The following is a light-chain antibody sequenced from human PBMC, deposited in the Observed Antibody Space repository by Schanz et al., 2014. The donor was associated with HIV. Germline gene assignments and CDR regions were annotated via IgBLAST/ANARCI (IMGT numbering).Light chain of an antibody. CDR1: SSDVGSYNL. V-gene: IGLV2-14*02. CDR3: SSYTSSNTVL. J-gene: IGLJ3*02. Sequence: QSALTQPASVSGSPGQSITISCTGTSSDVGSYNLVSWYQQHPGKAPKLMIYEGSKRPSGVSNRFSGSKSGNTASLTIFGLQADDEADYYCSSYTSSNTVLFGGGTKLTVL. CDR2: EGS.